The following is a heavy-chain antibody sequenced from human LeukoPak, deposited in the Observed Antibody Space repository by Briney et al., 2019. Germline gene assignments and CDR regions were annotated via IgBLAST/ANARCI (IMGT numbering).Heavy chain of an antibody. CDR2: INPNSGGT. CDR1: GYTFTGYY. CDR3: ARGPKRWLQFDYYYYMDV. J-gene: IGHJ6*03. Sequence: ASVKVSCKASGYTFTGYYMHWVRQAPGQGLECMGWINPNSGGTNYAQKFQGRVTMTRDTPISTAYMELSRLRSDDTAVYYCARGPKRWLQFDYYYYMDVWGKGTTVTVSS. D-gene: IGHD5-24*01. V-gene: IGHV1-2*02.